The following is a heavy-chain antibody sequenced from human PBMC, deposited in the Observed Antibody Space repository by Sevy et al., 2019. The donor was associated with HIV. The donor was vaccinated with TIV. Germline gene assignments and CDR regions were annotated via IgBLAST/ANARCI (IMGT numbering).Heavy chain of an antibody. CDR2: ISSSSSYI. CDR1: GFTFSSYS. J-gene: IGHJ6*02. Sequence: GGSLRLSCAASGFTFSSYSMNWVRQAPGKGLEWVSSISSSSSYIYYADSVKGRFTISRDNAKNSLYLQMNSLRAEDTAVYYCARLGYCSSTSCAAETEGMDVWGQGTTLTVSS. V-gene: IGHV3-21*01. D-gene: IGHD2-2*01. CDR3: ARLGYCSSTSCAAETEGMDV.